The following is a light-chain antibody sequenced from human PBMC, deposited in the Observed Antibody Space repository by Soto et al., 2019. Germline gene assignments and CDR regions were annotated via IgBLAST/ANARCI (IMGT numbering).Light chain of an antibody. CDR1: TSNIGTNA. CDR3: AAWDDRRRGYV. Sequence: CARTQAASASGTPEQKVTISFSGGTSNIGTNAVYWFQLLPGTAPKLLIYYSNHRPSGISDRFSGSKSGTSASLAISGLRPEDEADYYWAAWDDRRRGYVSAIGTKETV. V-gene: IGLV1-47*01. CDR2: YSN. J-gene: IGLJ1*01.